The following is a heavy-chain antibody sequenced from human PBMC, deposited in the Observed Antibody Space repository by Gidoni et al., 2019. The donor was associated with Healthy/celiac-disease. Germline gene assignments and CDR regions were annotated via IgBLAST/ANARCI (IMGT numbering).Heavy chain of an antibody. D-gene: IGHD2-8*02. CDR1: GFTFSSYS. CDR2: ISSSSSYL. J-gene: IGHJ4*02. CDR3: AREATDIVLVVYSDY. V-gene: IGHV3-21*01. Sequence: EVQLVESGGGLVKPGGSLRLSCAASGFTFSSYSMNWVRQAPGKGLEWVSSISSSSSYLYYADSVKGRFTISRDNAKNSLYLQMNSLRAEDTAVYYCAREATDIVLVVYSDYWGQGTLVTVSS.